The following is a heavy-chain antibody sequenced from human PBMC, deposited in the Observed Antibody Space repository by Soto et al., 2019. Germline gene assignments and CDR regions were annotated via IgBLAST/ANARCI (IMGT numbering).Heavy chain of an antibody. Sequence: SETLSLTCSVSSGSISTSGYYWGWIRQPPGTGLEWIGGISYSGSTYYNPSLKSRLTISVDTSKNHYSLKLTSVTAADKAEYYWAGGGSLLSVAVPAFDYGSRGPLFT. J-gene: IGHJ4*02. CDR1: SGSISTSGYY. V-gene: IGHV4-39*02. CDR3: AGGGSLLSVAVPAFDY. D-gene: IGHD6-19*01. CDR2: ISYSGST.